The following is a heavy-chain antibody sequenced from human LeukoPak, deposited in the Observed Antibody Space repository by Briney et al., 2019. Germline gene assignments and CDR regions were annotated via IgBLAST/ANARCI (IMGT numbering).Heavy chain of an antibody. CDR2: FYYSGST. J-gene: IGHJ4*02. CDR1: GGSIISYY. CDR3: ARGKNYYGSGSDPSDY. Sequence: SETLSLTCTVSGGSIISYYWSWIRQPPGKGLEWIGYFYYSGSTNYNPSLKGRVTISLDTSKNQFSLRLSSVTAADTAVYYCARGKNYYGSGSDPSDYWGQRTLVTVSS. V-gene: IGHV4-59*01. D-gene: IGHD3-10*01.